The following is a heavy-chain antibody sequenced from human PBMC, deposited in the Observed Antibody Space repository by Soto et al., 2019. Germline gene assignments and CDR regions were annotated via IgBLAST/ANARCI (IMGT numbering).Heavy chain of an antibody. D-gene: IGHD6-13*01. CDR2: IWYDGSNK. Sequence: QVQLVESGGGGVQPGRSLRLSCVASGITFSSYGMHWVRQAPGKGLEWVAVIWYDGSNKHYADSVKGRFTISRDNSKNTLYLQMNSLRAEDTAVYYCAKQHLVYYYYGMDVWGQGTKVTVSS. CDR1: GITFSSYG. CDR3: AKQHLVYYYYGMDV. V-gene: IGHV3-33*06. J-gene: IGHJ6*02.